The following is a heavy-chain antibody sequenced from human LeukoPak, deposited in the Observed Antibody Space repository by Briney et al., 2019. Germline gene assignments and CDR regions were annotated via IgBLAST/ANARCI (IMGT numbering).Heavy chain of an antibody. CDR2: INHSGST. V-gene: IGHV4-34*01. J-gene: IGHJ3*02. CDR3: ARGRIRFTIFGVARDAFDI. Sequence: GSLRLSCAASGFTFSDHYMDWVRQAPGKGLEWIGEINHSGSTNYNPSLKSRVTISVDTSKNQFSLKLSSVTAADTAVYYCARGRIRFTIFGVARDAFDIWGQGTMVTVSS. D-gene: IGHD3-3*01. CDR1: GFTFSDHY.